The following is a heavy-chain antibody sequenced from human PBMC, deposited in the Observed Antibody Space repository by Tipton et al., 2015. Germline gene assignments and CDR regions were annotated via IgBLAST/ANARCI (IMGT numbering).Heavy chain of an antibody. CDR2: INPNSGGT. V-gene: IGHV1-2*02. CDR3: ARVTNYYDTSGYYLDY. Sequence: QSGAEVKKPGASVKVSCKASGYIFTGYYIHWVRQAPGQGLEWMGWINPNSGGTNYAQNFQGRVTMTRDTSVSTAYMELNRLRSDDTAVYYCARVTNYYDTSGYYLDYWGQGPLVTVSS. CDR1: GYIFTGYY. J-gene: IGHJ4*02. D-gene: IGHD3-22*01.